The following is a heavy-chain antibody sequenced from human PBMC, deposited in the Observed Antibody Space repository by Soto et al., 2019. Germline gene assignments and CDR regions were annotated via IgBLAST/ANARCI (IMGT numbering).Heavy chain of an antibody. V-gene: IGHV1-18*04. CDR1: GYTFTSYG. D-gene: IGHD4-17*01. Sequence: ASVKVSCKASGYTFTSYGISWVRQAPGQGLEWMGWISAYNGNTNYAQKLQGRVTMTTDTSTSTAYMELRSLRADDTAVYYCARDRVPTVTRDYYYCGMDVWGQGTTVTVSS. CDR2: ISAYNGNT. J-gene: IGHJ6*02. CDR3: ARDRVPTVTRDYYYCGMDV.